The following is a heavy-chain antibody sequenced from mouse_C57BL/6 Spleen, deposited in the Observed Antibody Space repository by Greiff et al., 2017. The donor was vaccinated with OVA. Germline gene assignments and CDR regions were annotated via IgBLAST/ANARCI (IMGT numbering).Heavy chain of an antibody. CDR1: GYTFTDYE. D-gene: IGHD2-4*01. Sequence: VKLQQSGAELVRPGASVTLSCKASGYTFTDYEMHWVKQTPVHGLEWIGAIDPETGGTAYNQKFKGKAILTADKSSSTAYMELRSLTSEDSAVYYCTRLCDYGRYYAMDYWGQGTSVTVSS. V-gene: IGHV1-15*01. J-gene: IGHJ4*01. CDR2: IDPETGGT. CDR3: TRLCDYGRYYAMDY.